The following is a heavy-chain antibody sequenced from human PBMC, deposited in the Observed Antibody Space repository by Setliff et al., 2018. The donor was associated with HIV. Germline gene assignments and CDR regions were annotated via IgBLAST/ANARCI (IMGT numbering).Heavy chain of an antibody. CDR2: IIPILGVA. Sequence: SVKVSCKASRSTFNSHTINWVRQAPGQGLDWMGRIIPILGVANYAQRFQGKVTITADKSTSTAYMELTSLRFGDPAMYYCVRGVQSPPHYSYYYIDLWGEGTMVTVSS. CDR1: RSTFNSHT. V-gene: IGHV1-69*02. J-gene: IGHJ6*03. D-gene: IGHD3-3*01. CDR3: VRGVQSPPHYSYYYIDL.